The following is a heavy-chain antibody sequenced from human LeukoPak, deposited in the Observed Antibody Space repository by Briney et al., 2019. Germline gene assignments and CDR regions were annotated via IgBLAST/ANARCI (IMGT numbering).Heavy chain of an antibody. Sequence: PGGSLRLSCAASGFTFSSYWVSWVRQAPGKGLEWVANIKQDGSEKYYVDSVKGRFTISRDNAKNSLYLQMNSLRAEDTAVYYCARVTAMVGNDYWGQGTLVTVSS. D-gene: IGHD5-18*01. J-gene: IGHJ4*02. CDR3: ARVTAMVGNDY. CDR2: IKQDGSEK. CDR1: GFTFSSYW. V-gene: IGHV3-7*01.